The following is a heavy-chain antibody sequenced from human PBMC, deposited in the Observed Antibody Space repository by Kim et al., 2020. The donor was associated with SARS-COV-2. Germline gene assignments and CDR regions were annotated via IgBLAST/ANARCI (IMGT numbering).Heavy chain of an antibody. J-gene: IGHJ6*02. CDR1: GYSFTSYW. CDR3: ARQNSVLTVTTSGALNYYYGMDV. D-gene: IGHD4-17*01. Sequence: GESLKISCKGSGYSFTSYWIGWVRQMPGKGLEWMGIIYPGDSDTRYSPSFQGQVTISADKSISTAYLQWSSLKASDTAMYYCARQNSVLTVTTSGALNYYYGMDVWGQGTTVTVSS. CDR2: IYPGDSDT. V-gene: IGHV5-51*01.